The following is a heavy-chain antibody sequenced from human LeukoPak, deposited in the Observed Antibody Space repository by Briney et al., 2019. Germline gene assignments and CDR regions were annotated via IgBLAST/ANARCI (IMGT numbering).Heavy chain of an antibody. CDR1: GFTFSSYA. J-gene: IGHJ5*02. CDR3: ARRIQLWFLVSWFDP. CDR2: ISYDGSNK. V-gene: IGHV3-30-3*01. D-gene: IGHD5-18*01. Sequence: GGSLRLSCAASGFTFSSYAMHWVRQAPGKGLEGVAVISYDGSNKYYADSVKGRFTISRDNAKNSLYLQMNSLRAEDTAVYYCARRIQLWFLVSWFDPWGQGTLVTVSS.